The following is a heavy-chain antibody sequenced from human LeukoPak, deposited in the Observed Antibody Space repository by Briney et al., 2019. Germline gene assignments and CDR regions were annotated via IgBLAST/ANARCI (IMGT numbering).Heavy chain of an antibody. J-gene: IGHJ4*02. CDR2: MNPNSGNT. Sequence: ASVKVSCKASGYTFTSYDINWVRQATGQGLEWMGWMNPNSGNTGYAQKFQGRVTITRNTSISTAYMELSSLRSDDTAVYYCARLAGALYYYDSSGYATRDYWGQGTLVTVSS. D-gene: IGHD3-22*01. CDR1: GYTFTSYD. V-gene: IGHV1-8*03. CDR3: ARLAGALYYYDSSGYATRDY.